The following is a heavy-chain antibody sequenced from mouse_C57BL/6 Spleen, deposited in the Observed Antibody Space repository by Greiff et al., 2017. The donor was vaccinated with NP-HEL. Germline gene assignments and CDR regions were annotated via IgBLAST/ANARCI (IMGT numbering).Heavy chain of an antibody. CDR2: IYPGYGDT. D-gene: IGHD2-4*01. CDR1: GYAFSSYW. CDR3: SRARDYDYECLAWFAY. Sequence: VQLQQSGAELVKPGASVKISCKASGYAFSSYWMNWVKQRPGKGLEWIGQIYPGYGDTNYNGKFKGKATLTADKSSSTAYMQLSSLTSEDSAVYFCSRARDYDYECLAWFAYWGQGTLVTVSA. V-gene: IGHV1-80*01. J-gene: IGHJ3*01.